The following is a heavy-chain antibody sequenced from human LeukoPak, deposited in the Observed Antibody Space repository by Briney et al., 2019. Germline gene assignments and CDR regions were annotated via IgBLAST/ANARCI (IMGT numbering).Heavy chain of an antibody. D-gene: IGHD1-26*01. Sequence: ASVKVSCKASGYTFTNYGISWVRQAPGQGLEWMGWISAYNGNTNYAQKLQGRVTMTTDTSTSTAYMELRSLRSDDTAVYYCARVLVGATTYYYYMDAWGKGTTVTVSS. CDR2: ISAYNGNT. J-gene: IGHJ6*03. CDR1: GYTFTNYG. V-gene: IGHV1-18*01. CDR3: ARVLVGATTYYYYMDA.